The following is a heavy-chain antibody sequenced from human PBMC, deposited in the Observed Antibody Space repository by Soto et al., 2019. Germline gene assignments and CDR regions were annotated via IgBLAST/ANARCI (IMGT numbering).Heavy chain of an antibody. J-gene: IGHJ6*02. V-gene: IGHV4-4*07. Sequence: QVELQESGPGLVKPSETLFLNCSVSSGSISNHYWSWVRQPAGRGLEWIGRIYSTGSTNYNPSLQSRVTMSLDTSKNPFFLKLRFVTAADTAVYFCAREKDYYHSAMDVWGQGTPVTVSS. CDR2: IYSTGST. CDR1: SGSISNHY. CDR3: AREKDYYHSAMDV.